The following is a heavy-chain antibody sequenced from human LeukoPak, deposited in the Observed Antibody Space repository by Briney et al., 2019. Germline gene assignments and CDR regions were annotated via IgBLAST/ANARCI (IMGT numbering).Heavy chain of an antibody. Sequence: GGSLRLSCAASGFTFSSYSMNWVRQAPGKGLEWVSYISSSSDTTYYADSVKGRFTISRDNARNSLYIQMNSLTPEDTAVYYCARVGSAWGQGTLVTVSS. D-gene: IGHD3-10*01. J-gene: IGHJ5*02. CDR1: GFTFSSYS. CDR3: ARVGSA. V-gene: IGHV3-48*01. CDR2: ISSSSDTT.